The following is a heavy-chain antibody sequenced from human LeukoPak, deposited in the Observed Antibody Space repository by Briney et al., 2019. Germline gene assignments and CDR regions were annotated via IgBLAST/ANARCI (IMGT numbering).Heavy chain of an antibody. CDR2: ISAYNGST. D-gene: IGHD3-10*01. Sequence: GASVKVSCKASGYTFTSYGISWVRQAPGQGLEWMGWISAYNGSTNYAQKLQGRVTMTTDTPTSTAYMELRSLRSDDTAVYYCARDEAVLWFGELLNYWGQGTLVTVSS. J-gene: IGHJ4*02. V-gene: IGHV1-18*01. CDR1: GYTFTSYG. CDR3: ARDEAVLWFGELLNY.